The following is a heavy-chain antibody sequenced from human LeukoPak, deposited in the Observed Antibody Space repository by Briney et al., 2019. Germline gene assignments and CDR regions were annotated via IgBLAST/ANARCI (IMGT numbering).Heavy chain of an antibody. J-gene: IGHJ4*02. CDR3: ARGAVHRTEGYYFDF. V-gene: IGHV1-2*02. CDR2: INPHSGDT. Sequence: ASVKVSCKAPGYTFTAYYIHWVRQAPGQGLEWMGWINPHSGDTKSPQKFQGRVTMTRDTSISTAYMELSRLKSDDTAVYYCARGAVHRTEGYYFDFWGQGTLVTVSS. D-gene: IGHD6-13*01. CDR1: GYTFTAYY.